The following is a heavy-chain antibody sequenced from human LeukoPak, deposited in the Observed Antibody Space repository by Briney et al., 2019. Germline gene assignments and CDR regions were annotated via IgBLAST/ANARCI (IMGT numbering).Heavy chain of an antibody. CDR3: ARDMQWLVSYYYYYYMDV. Sequence: PGGSLRLSCAASGLTFADYTMHWVRQAPGQGLEWMGIINPSGGSTSYAQKFQGRVTMTRDMSTSTVYMELSSLRSEDTAVYYCARDMQWLVSYYYYYYMDVWGKGTTVTVSS. CDR1: GLTFADYT. CDR2: INPSGGST. D-gene: IGHD6-19*01. V-gene: IGHV1-46*01. J-gene: IGHJ6*03.